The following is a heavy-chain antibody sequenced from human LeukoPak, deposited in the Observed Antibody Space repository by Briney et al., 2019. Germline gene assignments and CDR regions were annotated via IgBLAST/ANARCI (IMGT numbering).Heavy chain of an antibody. CDR1: GYTFTGYY. CDR3: ASEVISSSWYPDYYYYYGMDV. V-gene: IGHV1-2*02. Sequence: ASVKVSCKASGYTFTGYYMHWVRQAPGQGLEWMGWINPNSGGTNYAQKFQGRVTMTRNTSISTAYMELSSLRSEDTAVYYCASEVISSSWYPDYYYYYGMDVWGQGTTVTVSS. J-gene: IGHJ6*02. D-gene: IGHD6-13*01. CDR2: INPNSGGT.